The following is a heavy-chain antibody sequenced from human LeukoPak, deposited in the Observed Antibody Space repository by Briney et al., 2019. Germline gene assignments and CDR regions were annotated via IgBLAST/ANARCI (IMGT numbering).Heavy chain of an antibody. CDR3: ARDLDY. CDR2: ISSSSSTI. V-gene: IGHV3-48*01. CDR1: GFTFSNYT. Sequence: GGSLRLSCAASGFTFSNYTMNWVRQAPGKGLEWVSYISSSSSTIYYADSVKGRFTISRDNAKNSLYLQMNNLRAEDTGVYFCARDLDYWGQGALVTVSS. J-gene: IGHJ4*02.